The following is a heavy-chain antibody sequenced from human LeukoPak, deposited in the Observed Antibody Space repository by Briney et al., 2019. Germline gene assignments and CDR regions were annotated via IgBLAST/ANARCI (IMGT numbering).Heavy chain of an antibody. CDR2: IYHTVTT. V-gene: IGHV4-59*08. Sequence: SETLSLTCSVSGGSICTNYWSWIRQPPGKGLEYLGYIYHTVTTSYNPSLKSRVTISVDTSKTQFSLRLSSVTAAATPLYYCARSSGRGYSGGSCHFDYWGQGILVTVSS. J-gene: IGHJ4*02. CDR1: GGSICTNY. CDR3: ARSSGRGYSGGSCHFDY. D-gene: IGHD2-15*01.